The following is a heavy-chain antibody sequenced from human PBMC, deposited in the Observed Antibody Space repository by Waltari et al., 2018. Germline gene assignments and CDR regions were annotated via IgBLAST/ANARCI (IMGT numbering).Heavy chain of an antibody. CDR1: GYTFTSYY. V-gene: IGHV1-46*01. D-gene: IGHD3-3*01. CDR3: ARDLGYDCWSGEGKAFDI. CDR2: INPSGGST. Sequence: QVQLVQSGAEVKKPGASVKVSCKASGYTFTSYYMHWVRQAPGQGLEWMGIINPSGGSTSYAQKFQGRVTMTRDTSTSTVYMELSSLRSEDTAVYYCARDLGYDCWSGEGKAFDIWGQGTMVTVSS. J-gene: IGHJ3*02.